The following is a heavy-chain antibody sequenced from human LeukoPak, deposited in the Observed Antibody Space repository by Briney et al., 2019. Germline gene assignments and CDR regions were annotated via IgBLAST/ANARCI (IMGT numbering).Heavy chain of an antibody. J-gene: IGHJ4*02. V-gene: IGHV4-34*01. CDR2: INHSGST. CDR1: GGSFSGYY. Sequence: ASETLSLTCAVYGGSFSGYYWSWIRQPPGKGLEWIGEINHSGSTNYNPSLKSRVTISVDTSKNQFSLKLSSVTAADTAVYYCARELRFDTRPPSPGYWGQGTLVTVSS. D-gene: IGHD3-22*01. CDR3: ARELRFDTRPPSPGY.